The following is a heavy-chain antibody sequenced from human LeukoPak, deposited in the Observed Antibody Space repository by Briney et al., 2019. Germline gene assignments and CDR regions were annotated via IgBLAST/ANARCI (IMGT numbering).Heavy chain of an antibody. D-gene: IGHD2/OR15-2a*01. CDR3: ARDGFLGPVTAYLDY. CDR1: GFTFRRYA. Sequence: GGSLRLSCAASGFTFRRYAMHWVRQVPGKGLVWVSRIKYDGSSTSYADSVKGRFSASRDNSNDTLYLQMNSLRVEDTAVYYCARDGFLGPVTAYLDYWGRGIPVTVSS. V-gene: IGHV3-74*01. CDR2: IKYDGSST. J-gene: IGHJ4*02.